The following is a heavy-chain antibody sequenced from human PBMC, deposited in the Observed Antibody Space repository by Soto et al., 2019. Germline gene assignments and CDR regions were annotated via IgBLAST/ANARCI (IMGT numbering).Heavy chain of an antibody. V-gene: IGHV4-30-2*01. CDR3: ASRYSSSWYFDY. J-gene: IGHJ4*02. CDR1: GGSISSGGYS. Sequence: QLQLQESGSGLVKPSQTLSLTCAVSGGSISSGGYSWSWIRQPPGKGLEWIGYIYHSGSTYYNPSLKSRVTISVDRSKNQFSLKLSSVTAVDTAVYYCASRYSSSWYFDYWGQGTLVTVSS. CDR2: IYHSGST. D-gene: IGHD6-13*01.